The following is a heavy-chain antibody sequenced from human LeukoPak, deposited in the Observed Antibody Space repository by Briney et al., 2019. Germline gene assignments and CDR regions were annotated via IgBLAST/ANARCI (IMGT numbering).Heavy chain of an antibody. V-gene: IGHV4-34*01. CDR1: GGSFSGYY. CDR3: ARPRRYYDFWSGYYPGAFDI. Sequence: SETLSLTCAVYGGSFSGYYWSWIRQPPGKGLEWIGEINHSGSTNYNPSLKSRVTISVDTSKNQFSLKLSSVTVADTAVYYCARPRRYYDFWSGYYPGAFDIWGQGTMVTVSS. J-gene: IGHJ3*02. CDR2: INHSGST. D-gene: IGHD3-3*01.